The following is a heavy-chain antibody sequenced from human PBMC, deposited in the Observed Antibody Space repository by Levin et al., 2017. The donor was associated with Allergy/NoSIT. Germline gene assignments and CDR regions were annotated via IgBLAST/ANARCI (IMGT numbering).Heavy chain of an antibody. CDR1: GGTFSSYA. CDR3: ARVATIFGVVISLDYYYYGMDV. J-gene: IGHJ6*02. Sequence: ASVKVSCKASGGTFSSYAISWVRQAPGQGLEWMGGIIPIFGTANYAQKFQGRVTITADESTSTAYMELSSLRSEDTAVYYCARVATIFGVVISLDYYYYGMDVWGQGTTVTVSS. CDR2: IIPIFGTA. D-gene: IGHD3-3*01. V-gene: IGHV1-69*13.